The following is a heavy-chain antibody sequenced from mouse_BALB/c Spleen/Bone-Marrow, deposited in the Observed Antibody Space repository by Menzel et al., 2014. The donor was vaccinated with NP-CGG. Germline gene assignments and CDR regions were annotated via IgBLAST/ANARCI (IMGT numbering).Heavy chain of an antibody. CDR2: IDPANGNT. Sequence: EVKLVESGAELVKSGASVKLSCTASGFNIKDTYMHWVKQRPEQGLEWIGRIDPANGNTKYDPKFQGKATITADTSSNTAYLQLSSPTSEDTAVYYCARYYYGTLLDYWGQGTTLTVSS. CDR3: ARYYYGTLLDY. D-gene: IGHD1-1*01. V-gene: IGHV14-3*02. J-gene: IGHJ2*01. CDR1: GFNIKDTY.